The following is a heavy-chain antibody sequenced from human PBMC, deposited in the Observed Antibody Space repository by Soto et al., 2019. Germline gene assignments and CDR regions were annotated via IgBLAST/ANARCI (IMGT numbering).Heavy chain of an antibody. V-gene: IGHV3-74*01. J-gene: IGHJ4*02. Sequence: PGGSLRLSCAASGFSINTYWMHWVRQAPGKGLVWVSVINSDGSKTAYADSVKGRFTISRDNAKNTLYLQMNSLGPEDTAVYYCARPWGATTSVDYWGQGTLVTVSS. CDR2: INSDGSKT. CDR1: GFSINTYW. CDR3: ARPWGATTSVDY. D-gene: IGHD4-17*01.